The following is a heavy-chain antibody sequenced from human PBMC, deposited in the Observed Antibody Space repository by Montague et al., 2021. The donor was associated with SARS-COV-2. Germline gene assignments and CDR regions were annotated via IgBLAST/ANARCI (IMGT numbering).Heavy chain of an antibody. CDR2: VNQSGSI. V-gene: IGHV4-34*01. D-gene: IGHD2-2*01. CDR1: GGSFSGFY. J-gene: IGHJ4*02. Sequence: SETLSLTCAVSGGSFSGFYWSWVRQSPGEGLEWIGEVNQSGSINYNPSLKSRVTILVDTSKNQFSLKLTSVTAADTAVYYCARLRDIVVVPAAFDYWGQGTLVTVSS. CDR3: ARLRDIVVVPAAFDY.